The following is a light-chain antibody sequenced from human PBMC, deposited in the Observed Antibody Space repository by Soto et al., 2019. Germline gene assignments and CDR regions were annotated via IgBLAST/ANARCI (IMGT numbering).Light chain of an antibody. CDR2: KAS. Sequence: DIQMTQSPSTLSASVGDRVTITCRASQGITSWLAWYQQKPGKAPKLLIYKASSLESGVPSRFSGSGSGTEFTLTISSLQPDDFATYYCQQYNSYPYTFGQGTKLEIK. V-gene: IGKV1-5*03. CDR3: QQYNSYPYT. CDR1: QGITSW. J-gene: IGKJ2*01.